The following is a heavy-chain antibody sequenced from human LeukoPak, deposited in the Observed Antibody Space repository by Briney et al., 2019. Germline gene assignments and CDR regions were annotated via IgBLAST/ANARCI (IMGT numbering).Heavy chain of an antibody. CDR2: IYSGGST. D-gene: IGHD3-22*01. CDR1: GFTVSSNY. V-gene: IGHV3-53*01. J-gene: IGHJ3*02. Sequence: GGSLRLSCAASGFTVSSNYMSWVRQAPGKGLEWVSVIYSGGSTYYADSVKGRFTISRDNSKNTLYLQMNSLRAEDTAVYYCATEWIDSSGYYQSGGDVFDIWGQGTMVTVSS. CDR3: ATEWIDSSGYYQSGGDVFDI.